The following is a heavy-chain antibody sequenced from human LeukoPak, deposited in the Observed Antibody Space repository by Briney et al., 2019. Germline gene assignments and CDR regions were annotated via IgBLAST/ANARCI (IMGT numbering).Heavy chain of an antibody. CDR1: GFTFSSYW. Sequence: GGSLRLSCAASGFTFSSYWMSWVRQAPGKGLEWVANIKQDGNEKYYVDSVKGRFTISRDNAKNSLYLQMNSLRAEDTAVYYCARAFRSGLIDYWGRGTLVTVSS. CDR3: ARAFRSGLIDY. D-gene: IGHD3-10*01. J-gene: IGHJ4*02. CDR2: IKQDGNEK. V-gene: IGHV3-7*03.